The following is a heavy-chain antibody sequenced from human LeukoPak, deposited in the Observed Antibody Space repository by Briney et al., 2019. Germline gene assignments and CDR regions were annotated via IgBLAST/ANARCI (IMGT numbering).Heavy chain of an antibody. CDR3: ARDQERDGYNYGFDY. V-gene: IGHV3-69-1*01. D-gene: IGHD5-24*01. CDR2: ISSSSYI. Sequence: GGSLRLSCAASGFTFKNAWMSWVRQAPGKGLEWVSSISSSSYIYYADSVKGRFTISRDNAKNSLYLQMNSLRAEGTAVYYCARDQERDGYNYGFDYWGQGTLVTVSS. CDR1: GFTFKNAW. J-gene: IGHJ4*02.